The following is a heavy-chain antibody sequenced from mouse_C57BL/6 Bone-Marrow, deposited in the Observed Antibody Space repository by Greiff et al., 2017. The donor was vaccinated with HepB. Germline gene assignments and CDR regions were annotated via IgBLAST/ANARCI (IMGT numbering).Heavy chain of an antibody. CDR1: GFTFSDYG. CDR3: ERNYGSDY. J-gene: IGHJ2*01. Sequence: VQLQQSGGGLVKPGGSLKLSCAASGFTFSDYGMHWVRQAPEKGLEWVAYISSGSSTIYYADTVKGRFTISRDNAKNTLYLQMTSLRSEDTAMYYCERNYGSDYWGQGTTLTVSS. CDR2: ISSGSSTI. D-gene: IGHD1-1*01. V-gene: IGHV5-17*01.